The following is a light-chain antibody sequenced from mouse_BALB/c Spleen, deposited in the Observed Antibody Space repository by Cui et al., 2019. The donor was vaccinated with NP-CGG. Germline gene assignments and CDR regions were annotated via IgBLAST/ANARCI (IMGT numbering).Light chain of an antibody. Sequence: AVVTQESALTTSPGETVTLTCRSSTRAVTTSNYANWVQEKSDHLITGLIGGTNNRAPGVPARFSGSLIGDKAALTITGAQTEDEAIYFCALWYSNHWVFGGGTKLTVL. J-gene: IGLJ1*01. CDR3: ALWYSNHWV. CDR2: GTN. CDR1: TRAVTTSNY. V-gene: IGLV1*01.